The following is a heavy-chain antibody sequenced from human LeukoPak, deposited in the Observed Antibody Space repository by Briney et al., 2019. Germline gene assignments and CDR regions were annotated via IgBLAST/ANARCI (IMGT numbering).Heavy chain of an antibody. Sequence: PGGSLRLSCAASGFTFSSYGLNWVRQAPGKGLEWVSYITSSGSTIYYADSVKGRFTISRDNAKNSLYLQMNSLRAEDTAVYYCAKIGTTNQGKNFDYWGQGTLVTVSS. CDR2: ITSSGSTI. V-gene: IGHV3-48*03. J-gene: IGHJ4*02. D-gene: IGHD1-1*01. CDR3: AKIGTTNQGKNFDY. CDR1: GFTFSSYG.